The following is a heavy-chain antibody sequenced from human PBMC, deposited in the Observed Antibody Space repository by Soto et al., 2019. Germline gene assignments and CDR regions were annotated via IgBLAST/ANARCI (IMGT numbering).Heavy chain of an antibody. CDR3: ARVSGSYYYGMGV. CDR2: IYHSGST. J-gene: IGHJ6*02. V-gene: IGHV4-4*02. D-gene: IGHD3-10*01. CDR1: GGSISSSNW. Sequence: QVQLQESGPGLVKPSGTLSLTCAVSGGSISSSNWWSWVRQPPGKGLEWIGEIYHSGSTNYNPSLKRRVTXSXDXXKNQFSLKLSSVTAADTAVYYCARVSGSYYYGMGVWGQGTTVTVSS.